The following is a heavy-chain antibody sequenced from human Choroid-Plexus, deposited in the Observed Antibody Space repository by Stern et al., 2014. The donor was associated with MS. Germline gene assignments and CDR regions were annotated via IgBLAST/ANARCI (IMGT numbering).Heavy chain of an antibody. CDR3: AKDRQYLTYFFDH. CDR2: GSYDGRHT. V-gene: IGHV3-30*18. J-gene: IGHJ5*02. D-gene: IGHD2/OR15-2a*01. Sequence: VQLVESGGGVVQPGRPLRLSCVASGFTFGRCAMHWVRQAPGKGLAWVAGGSYDGRHTYYADSVKGRFTISRDNSQNTLYMQMSSLRPEDTAVYYCAKDRQYLTYFFDHWGQGSLVTVSS. CDR1: GFTFGRCA.